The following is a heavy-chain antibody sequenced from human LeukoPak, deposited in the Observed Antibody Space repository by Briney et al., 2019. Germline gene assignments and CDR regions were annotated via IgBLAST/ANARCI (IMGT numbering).Heavy chain of an antibody. D-gene: IGHD7-27*01. Sequence: PGGSLRLSCAASGFTFSSYSMNWVRQAPGKGLEWVSYISSSARTIYYADSVKGRFTISRDNAKNSLYLQMNSLRVEDTAVYYCARDGTWGGFDYWGQGTLVTVSS. CDR3: ARDGTWGGFDY. J-gene: IGHJ4*02. V-gene: IGHV3-48*01. CDR2: ISSSARTI. CDR1: GFTFSSYS.